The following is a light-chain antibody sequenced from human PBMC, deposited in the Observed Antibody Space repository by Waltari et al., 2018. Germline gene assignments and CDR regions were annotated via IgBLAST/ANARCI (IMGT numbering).Light chain of an antibody. J-gene: IGKJ2*01. CDR1: QSSSSY. V-gene: IGKV1-39*01. CDR3: QQSYSILYT. CDR2: AAS. Sequence: DIQMTQSPSSLSASVGDRVTITCRASQSSSSYLNWYQQKPGKAPKLLIYAASSLQSGVPSRFSGSGSGTDFTLTISSLQPEDFATYYCQQSYSILYTFGQGTKLEIK.